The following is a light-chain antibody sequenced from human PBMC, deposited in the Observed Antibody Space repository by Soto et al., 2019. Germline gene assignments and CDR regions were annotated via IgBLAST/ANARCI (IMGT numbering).Light chain of an antibody. V-gene: IGLV2-14*01. CDR3: SSYTSSSTGVI. CDR1: SSDVGGYNF. Sequence: QPALTQPASVSGSPGQSITISCTGTSSDVGGYNFVSWYQQHPGKVPKLMIYDVSNRPSGVSDRFSGSKSGNTASLTISGLQAEDEADYYCSSYTSSSTGVIFGGGTKLTVL. J-gene: IGLJ2*01. CDR2: DVS.